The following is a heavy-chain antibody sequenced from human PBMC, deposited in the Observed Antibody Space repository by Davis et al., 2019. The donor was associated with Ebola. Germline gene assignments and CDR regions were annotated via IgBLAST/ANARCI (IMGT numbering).Heavy chain of an antibody. Sequence: AASVKVSCKASGYTFTGYYMHWVRQAPGQGLEWMGWINPNSGGTNYAQKFQGWVTMTRDTSISTAYMELSRLRSDDTAVYYCARGGLGRMIVVPWDYFDYWGQGTLVTVSS. CDR3: ARGGLGRMIVVPWDYFDY. V-gene: IGHV1-2*04. CDR2: INPNSGGT. J-gene: IGHJ4*02. CDR1: GYTFTGYY. D-gene: IGHD3-22*01.